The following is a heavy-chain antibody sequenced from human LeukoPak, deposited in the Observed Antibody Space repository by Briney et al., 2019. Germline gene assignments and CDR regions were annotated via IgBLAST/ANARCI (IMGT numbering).Heavy chain of an antibody. D-gene: IGHD3-10*01. V-gene: IGHV3-20*04. CDR3: ARDSSMLRGPLVIYYFDF. CDR2: INWNGGST. J-gene: IGHJ4*02. CDR1: GFTFDGYG. Sequence: GGSLRLSCVASGFTFDGYGMSWVRQAPGKGLEWVSGINWNGGSTNYADSVKGRFSISRDNSKNTLYLQMNSLRVEDTAVYYCARDSSMLRGPLVIYYFDFWGQGTLVTVSS.